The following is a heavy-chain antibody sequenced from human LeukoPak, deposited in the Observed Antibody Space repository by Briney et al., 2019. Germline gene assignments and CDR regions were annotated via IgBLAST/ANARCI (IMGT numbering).Heavy chain of an antibody. D-gene: IGHD6-6*01. Sequence: ASVKVSRKASGYTFTSYYMHWVRQAPGQGLEWMGIINPSGGSTSYAQKFQGRVTMTRDMSTSTVYMELSSLRSEDTAVYYCAREGVSSSSASYGGGYYYYYMDVWGKGTTVTVSS. J-gene: IGHJ6*03. CDR3: AREGVSSSSASYGGGYYYYYMDV. V-gene: IGHV1-46*01. CDR2: INPSGGST. CDR1: GYTFTSYY.